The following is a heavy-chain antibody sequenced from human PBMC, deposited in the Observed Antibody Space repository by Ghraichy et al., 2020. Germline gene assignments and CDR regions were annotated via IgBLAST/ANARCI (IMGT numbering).Heavy chain of an antibody. CDR2: MPHSGSA. Sequence: SETLSLTCTVSGYSISSGYYWSWIRQPPGKGLEWIGSMPHSGSAYYNSSLKSRLTISLDASKNQFSLRLSSVTAADTAVYFCATYSGGAQREKFDYWGQGTLVTVSS. J-gene: IGHJ4*02. CDR3: ATYSGGAQREKFDY. D-gene: IGHD2-21*01. CDR1: GYSISSGYY. V-gene: IGHV4-38-2*02.